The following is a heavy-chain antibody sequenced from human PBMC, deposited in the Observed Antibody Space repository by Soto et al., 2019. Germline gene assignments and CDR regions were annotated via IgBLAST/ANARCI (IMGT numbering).Heavy chain of an antibody. V-gene: IGHV4-34*01. CDR3: ARGVGWLHRTLDY. CDR1: GGSFSGYY. Sequence: SETLSLTCAVYGGSFSGYYWSWIRQPPGKGLEWIGEINHSGSTNYNPSLKSRVTISVDTSKNQFSLKLSSVTAADTAVYYCARGVGWLHRTLDYWRQGTLVTVSS. D-gene: IGHD5-12*01. J-gene: IGHJ4*02. CDR2: INHSGST.